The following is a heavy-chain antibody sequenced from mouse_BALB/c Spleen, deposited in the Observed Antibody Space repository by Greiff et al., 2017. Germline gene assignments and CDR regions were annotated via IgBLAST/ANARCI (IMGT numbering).Heavy chain of an antibody. Sequence: VQLKQSGPGLVAPSQSLSITCTVSGFSLTSYGVHWVRQPPGKGLEWLGVIWAGGSTNYNSALMSRLSISKDNSKSQVFLKMNSLQTDDTAMYYCASYDSWFAYWGQGTLVTVSA. CDR1: GFSLTSYG. V-gene: IGHV2-9*02. J-gene: IGHJ3*01. CDR2: IWAGGST. CDR3: ASYDSWFAY. D-gene: IGHD2-4*01.